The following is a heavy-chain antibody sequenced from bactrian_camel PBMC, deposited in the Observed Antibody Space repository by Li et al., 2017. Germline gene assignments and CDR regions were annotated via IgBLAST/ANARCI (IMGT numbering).Heavy chain of an antibody. Sequence: HVQLVESGGGSVQTGGPLALSCVAAKLTYSSNCMGWFRQAPGKEREGVAAILLRGDDTAYADAVKGRFTISQDATKDTVHLQMTRLRPEDTAMYYCATLTMYPCAVDNFVFGYRGQGTQVTVS. D-gene: IGHD1*01. J-gene: IGHJ6*01. CDR2: ILLRGDDT. V-gene: IGHV3S6*01. CDR3: ATLTMYPCAVDNFVFGY. CDR1: KLTYSSNC.